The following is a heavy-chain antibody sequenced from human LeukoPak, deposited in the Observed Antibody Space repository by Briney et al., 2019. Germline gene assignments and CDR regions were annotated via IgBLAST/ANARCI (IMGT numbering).Heavy chain of an antibody. V-gene: IGHV3-74*01. Sequence: PGGSLTLSCAASGFTFSGYWMHWVRQAPAKGLVWVSRIKSDESITTYADPVKGRFTISRDNAKNTVFLEMNSLRAEDTSVYYCGRGPYGVNIDYWGQGTLVTVSS. CDR1: GFTFSGYW. CDR3: GRGPYGVNIDY. D-gene: IGHD4-23*01. CDR2: IKSDESIT. J-gene: IGHJ4*02.